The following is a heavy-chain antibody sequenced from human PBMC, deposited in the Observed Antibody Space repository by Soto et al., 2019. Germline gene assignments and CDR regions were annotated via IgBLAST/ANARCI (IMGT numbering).Heavy chain of an antibody. D-gene: IGHD3-10*01. Sequence: QVPLRESGPGLVEPSQTLSLTCTVSGGSISSGAYYWSWVRQHPGKGLEWIGYIYYSGSAYYNPSLKSRVTISVDTSNNQFSLFLGSMTVADTAVYYCARLWFGESTDFWGQGTLVTVSS. CDR1: GGSISSGAYY. J-gene: IGHJ4*02. V-gene: IGHV4-31*03. CDR3: ARLWFGESTDF. CDR2: IYYSGSA.